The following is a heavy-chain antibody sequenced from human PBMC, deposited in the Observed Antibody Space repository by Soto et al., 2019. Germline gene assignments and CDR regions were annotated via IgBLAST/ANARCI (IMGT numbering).Heavy chain of an antibody. J-gene: IGHJ6*02. Sequence: PGGSLRLSCAASGFTFSNYDMHWVRQVTGKGLEWVSGITTAGDTYYPGSVKGRFTISREKAKNPLYLQMNSLSAGDTAVYYCARELHGRSYGMDVWGQGTTVTVSS. CDR3: ARELHGRSYGMDV. CDR2: ITTAGDT. V-gene: IGHV3-13*04. CDR1: GFTFSNYD.